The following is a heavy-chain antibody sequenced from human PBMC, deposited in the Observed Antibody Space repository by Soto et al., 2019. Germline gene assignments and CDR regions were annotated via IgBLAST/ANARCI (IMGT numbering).Heavy chain of an antibody. CDR1: GFTFSNSD. CDR3: AKIRPHIVVVVAAGFDP. V-gene: IGHV3-23*01. CDR2: ISGSGGST. J-gene: IGHJ5*02. Sequence: PWGSLRLSCAASGFTFSNSDMNWVHQAPGKGLEWVSAISGSGGSTYYADSVKGRFTISRDNSKNTLYLQMNSLRAEDTAVYYCAKIRPHIVVVVAAGFDPWGQGTLVTVSS. D-gene: IGHD2-15*01.